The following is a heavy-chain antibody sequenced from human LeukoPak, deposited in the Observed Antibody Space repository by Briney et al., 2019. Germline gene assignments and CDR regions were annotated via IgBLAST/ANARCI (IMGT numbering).Heavy chain of an antibody. CDR1: GFTFSSYS. J-gene: IGHJ4*02. Sequence: GGSLRLSCAASGFTFSSYSMNWVRQAPGKGLEWVSSISSSSSYIYYADSVKGRSTISRDNAKNSLYLQMNSLRAEDTAVYYCARELAIVVVPAATDNWGQGTLVTVSS. CDR2: ISSSSSYI. D-gene: IGHD2-2*01. CDR3: ARELAIVVVPAATDN. V-gene: IGHV3-21*01.